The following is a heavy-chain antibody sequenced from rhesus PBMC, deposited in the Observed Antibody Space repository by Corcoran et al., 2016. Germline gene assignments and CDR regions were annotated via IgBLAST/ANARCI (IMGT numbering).Heavy chain of an antibody. CDR1: GGSIGDSYR. CDR3: ARDFWASGEEGY. V-gene: IGHV4S10*01. J-gene: IGHJ4*01. CDR2: SYGSSTNT. Sequence: QVQLQESGPGVVKPSETLSLTCAVSGGSIGDSYRWSWNRQPPGKGLEWIGYSYGSSTNTNYHPSLKSRVTIAKDTSKSQFSLKLSSVTAADTAVYYCARDFWASGEEGYWGQGVLVTVSS. D-gene: IGHD7-45*01.